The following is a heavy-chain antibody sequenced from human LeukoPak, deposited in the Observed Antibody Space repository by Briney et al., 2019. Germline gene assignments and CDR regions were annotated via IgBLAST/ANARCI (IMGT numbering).Heavy chain of an antibody. CDR2: ISGSGGKT. V-gene: IGHV3-23*01. Sequence: GGSLRLSCAVSGITLSNYGMSWVRQAPGKGLEWVAGISGSGGKTDYADSVKGRFTISRDNSKNTLFLQMESLRAEDTAVYFCAKRGVVIRVFLVGFHKEAYYFDSWGQGALVTVSS. J-gene: IGHJ4*02. CDR3: AKRGVVIRVFLVGFHKEAYYFDS. CDR1: GITLSNYG. D-gene: IGHD2-21*01.